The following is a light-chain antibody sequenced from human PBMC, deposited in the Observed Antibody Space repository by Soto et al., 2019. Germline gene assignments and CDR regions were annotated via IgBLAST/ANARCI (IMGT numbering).Light chain of an antibody. CDR2: DAS. CDR3: QQRSNWLFT. Sequence: EIVLTQSPATLSLSPGERATLSCRASQSVSSYLAWYQQKPGQAPRLLIYDASNRATGIPARFSGSGSGTEFSLTISSLEPEDFAFYYCQQRSNWLFTFGPGTKVDIK. CDR1: QSVSSY. J-gene: IGKJ3*01. V-gene: IGKV3-11*01.